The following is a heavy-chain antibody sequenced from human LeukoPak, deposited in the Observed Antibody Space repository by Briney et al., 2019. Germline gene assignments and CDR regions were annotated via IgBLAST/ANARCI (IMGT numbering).Heavy chain of an antibody. D-gene: IGHD1-26*01. Sequence: GASVKVSCXASGYTFTSYDINWVRRATGQGLEWMGWMNPNSGNTGYAQKFQGRVTITRNTSISTAYMELSSLRSEDTAVYYCAREVRVGATTAFDIWGQGTMVTVSS. CDR3: AREVRVGATTAFDI. J-gene: IGHJ3*02. CDR1: GYTFTSYD. CDR2: MNPNSGNT. V-gene: IGHV1-8*03.